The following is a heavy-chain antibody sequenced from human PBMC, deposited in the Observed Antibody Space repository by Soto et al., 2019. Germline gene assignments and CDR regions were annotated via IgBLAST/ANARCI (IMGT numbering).Heavy chain of an antibody. CDR1: GASIRSYY. D-gene: IGHD3-10*01. CDR2: IHDNGST. J-gene: IGHJ5*02. V-gene: IGHV4-59*01. Sequence: SETLSLTCSVFGASIRSYYWSWMRQPPGKGLEWIGYIHDNGSTNYNPSFKSRVIISVDSSNDQFSLKLSSVTAADTATYYCARERSKMFRRVVTSRWSDPWGQGTLVTVSS. CDR3: ARERSKMFRRVVTSRWSDP.